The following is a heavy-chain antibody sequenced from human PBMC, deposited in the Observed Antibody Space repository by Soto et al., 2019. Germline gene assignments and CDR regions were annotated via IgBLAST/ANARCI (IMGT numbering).Heavy chain of an antibody. D-gene: IGHD6-13*01. V-gene: IGHV5-51*01. J-gene: IGHJ3*01. Sequence: PGESLKISCKGSGYSFTSYWIGWARQMPGKGLEWMGLIYPSDSDTRYSPSFQGQVTISADKSISTAYLQWSSLKASDTAMYYCARQEAAAAGIRAFDPSGKGTMVTVSS. CDR1: GYSFTSYW. CDR3: ARQEAAAAGIRAFDP. CDR2: IYPSDSDT.